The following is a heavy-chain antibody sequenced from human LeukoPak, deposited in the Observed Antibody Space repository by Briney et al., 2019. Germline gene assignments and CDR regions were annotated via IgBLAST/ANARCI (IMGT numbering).Heavy chain of an antibody. Sequence: GGSLRLSCAASGFTFSRYWMSWVRQAPGKGLEWVTNIKQDGSEKYYVDSVKGRFTISRDNAKNLQYLQMNRLRAEDTAVYYCARKGGSLVRGVIMDAFDMWGQGTMVTVSS. V-gene: IGHV3-7*05. CDR2: IKQDGSEK. CDR3: ARKGGSLVRGVIMDAFDM. D-gene: IGHD3-10*01. J-gene: IGHJ3*02. CDR1: GFTFSRYW.